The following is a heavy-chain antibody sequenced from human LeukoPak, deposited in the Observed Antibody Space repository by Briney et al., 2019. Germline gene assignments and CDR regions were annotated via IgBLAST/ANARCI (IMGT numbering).Heavy chain of an antibody. CDR1: GYSFTSYW. CDR2: IYPGDSDT. CDR3: ARRGYYSSTSCSAMDV. V-gene: IGHV5-51*01. Sequence: GESLKISCKGSGYSFTSYWIGWLRQMPGKGLEWMGIIYPGDSDTRYSPSFQGQVTISADKSISTAYLQWSSLKASDTAMYYCARRGYYSSTSCSAMDVWGKGTTVTVSS. J-gene: IGHJ6*03. D-gene: IGHD2-2*01.